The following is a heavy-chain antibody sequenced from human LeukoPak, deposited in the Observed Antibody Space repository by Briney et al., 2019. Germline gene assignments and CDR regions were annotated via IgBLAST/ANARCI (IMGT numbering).Heavy chain of an antibody. J-gene: IGHJ4*02. CDR2: IGTAGDT. Sequence: GGSLRLSCAASGFTFSSYDMHWVRQPTGKGLEWVSAIGTAGDTYYPGSVKGRFTISRENAKNSLYLQMNSLRAGDTAVYYCARGLRLGELSDNFDYWGQGTLVTVSS. V-gene: IGHV3-13*01. CDR1: GFTFSSYD. CDR3: ARGLRLGELSDNFDY. D-gene: IGHD3-16*02.